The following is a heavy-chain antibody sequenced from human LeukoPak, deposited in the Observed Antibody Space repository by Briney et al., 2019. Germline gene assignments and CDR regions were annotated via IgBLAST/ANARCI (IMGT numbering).Heavy chain of an antibody. CDR2: ISSSSSYI. D-gene: IGHD2-15*01. V-gene: IGHV3-21*01. CDR1: GFSFSSYS. CDR3: ARAGSGRARFGY. J-gene: IGHJ4*02. Sequence: GGSLRLSCAASGFSFSSYSMNWVRLAPGKGLEWVSSISSSSSYIYYADSVQGRFTISRDNAKNSLYLQMNSLRAEDTAVYYCARAGSGRARFGYWGQGTLVTVSS.